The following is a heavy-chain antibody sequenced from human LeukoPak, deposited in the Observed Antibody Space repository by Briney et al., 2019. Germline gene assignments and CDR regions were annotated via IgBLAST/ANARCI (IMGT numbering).Heavy chain of an antibody. CDR3: ARVARGVAAPYFDY. Sequence: SETLSLTCAVSGGSISSGGYSWIWIRQPPGKGLEWIGYIYHSGSTYYNPSLKSRVTISVDRSKNQFSLKLSSVTAADTAVYYCARVARGVAAPYFDYWGQGTLVTVSS. CDR1: GGSISSGGYS. CDR2: IYHSGST. V-gene: IGHV4-30-2*01. J-gene: IGHJ4*02. D-gene: IGHD6-6*01.